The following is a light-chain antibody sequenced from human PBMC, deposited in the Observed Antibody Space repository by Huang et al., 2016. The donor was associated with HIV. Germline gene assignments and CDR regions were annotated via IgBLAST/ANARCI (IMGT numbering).Light chain of an antibody. V-gene: IGKV3-11*01. CDR3: QQRKYWPPIT. Sequence: ETVLTQSPATLSLSPRARATLSCRASQSVNSYLAWYQQKPGQTPRLLIYDASNRATGIPARVSGSGSGTDFTLTISSLEPEDFAVYYCQQRKYWPPITFGQGTRLEIK. J-gene: IGKJ5*01. CDR2: DAS. CDR1: QSVNSY.